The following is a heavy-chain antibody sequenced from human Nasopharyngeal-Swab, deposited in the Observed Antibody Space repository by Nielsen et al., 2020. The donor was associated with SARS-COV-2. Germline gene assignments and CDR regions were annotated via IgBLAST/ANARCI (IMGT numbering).Heavy chain of an antibody. CDR3: ARKRGYSYGYYDY. V-gene: IGHV4-61*02. D-gene: IGHD5-18*01. Sequence: SETLSLTCTVSGGSISSGSYYWSWIRQPAGKGLEWIGRIYTSGSTNYNPSLKSRVTISVDTPKNQFSLKLSSVTAADTAVYYCARKRGYSYGYYDYWGQGTLVTVSS. J-gene: IGHJ4*02. CDR1: GGSISSGSYY. CDR2: IYTSGST.